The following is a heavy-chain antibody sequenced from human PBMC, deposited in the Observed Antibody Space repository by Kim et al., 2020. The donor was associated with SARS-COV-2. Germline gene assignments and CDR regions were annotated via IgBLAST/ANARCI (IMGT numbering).Heavy chain of an antibody. D-gene: IGHD3-22*01. Sequence: SETLSLTCTVSGGSISSYYWSWIRQPPGKGLEWIGYIYYSGSTNYNPSLKSRVTISVDTSKNQFSLKLSSVTAADTAVYYCAGRPDSSGYWTFDYWGQGTLVTVSS. CDR1: GGSISSYY. V-gene: IGHV4-59*13. CDR3: AGRPDSSGYWTFDY. J-gene: IGHJ4*02. CDR2: IYYSGST.